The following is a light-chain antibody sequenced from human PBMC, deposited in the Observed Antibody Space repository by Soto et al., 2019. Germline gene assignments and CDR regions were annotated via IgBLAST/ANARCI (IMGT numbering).Light chain of an antibody. Sequence: DIQMTLSPSTLSASVGDRVTITCRASESISNFLAWYQQKPGKAPNLLIYKASSLESGVPSRFSGSGSGTEFTLTISSLQPDDFATYYCQPYNSYSRTFGQGTKVDIK. J-gene: IGKJ1*01. V-gene: IGKV1-5*03. CDR1: ESISNF. CDR3: QPYNSYSRT. CDR2: KAS.